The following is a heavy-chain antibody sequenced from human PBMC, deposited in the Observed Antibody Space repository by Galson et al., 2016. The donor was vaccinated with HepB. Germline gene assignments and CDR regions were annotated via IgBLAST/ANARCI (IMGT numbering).Heavy chain of an antibody. CDR2: IYPGDFAT. CDR1: GYTSDSYW. V-gene: IGHV5-51*01. J-gene: IGHJ6*02. D-gene: IGHD3-3*01. CDR3: TRSLTGSYDFWGAIYNYYAMDV. Sequence: QSGAEVKTSGESLKISYRGSGYTSDSYWIGWVRQMPGKGLEWMGIIYPGDFATRYGQSFQGQVTISVDKSISTAYLQWSGLTASDTAIYYCTRSLTGSYDFWGAIYNYYAMDVWGQGTTVTVS.